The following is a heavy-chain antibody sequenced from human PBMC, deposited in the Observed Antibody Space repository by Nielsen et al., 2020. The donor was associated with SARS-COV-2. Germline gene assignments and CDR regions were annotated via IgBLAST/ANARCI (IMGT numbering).Heavy chain of an antibody. D-gene: IGHD1-1*01. V-gene: IGHV1-69*13. Sequence: SVKVSCKASGGTFSSYAISWVRQAPGQGLEWMGGIVPIFGTANYAQKFQGRVTITADESTSTAYMELSSLRSEDTAVYYCARGQLERRGQCAFDIWGQGTMVTVSS. J-gene: IGHJ3*02. CDR1: GGTFSSYA. CDR2: IVPIFGTA. CDR3: ARGQLERRGQCAFDI.